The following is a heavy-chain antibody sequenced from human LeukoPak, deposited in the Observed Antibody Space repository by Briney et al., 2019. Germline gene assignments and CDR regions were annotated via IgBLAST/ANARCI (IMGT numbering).Heavy chain of an antibody. D-gene: IGHD6-25*01. CDR3: ARGSGPSWFDP. Sequence: GGSLRLSCAASGFTFSSYSMNWVRQAPGKGLEWVANVQHIGGETYYVDSVKGRFTISRDNAKNSLYLQMNSLRAEDTAVYYCARGSGPSWFDPWGQGTLVTVSS. CDR1: GFTFSSYS. J-gene: IGHJ5*02. V-gene: IGHV3-7*03. CDR2: VQHIGGET.